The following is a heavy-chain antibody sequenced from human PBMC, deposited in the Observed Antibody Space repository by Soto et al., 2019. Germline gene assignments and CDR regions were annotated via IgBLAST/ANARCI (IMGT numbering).Heavy chain of an antibody. V-gene: IGHV6-1*01. CDR1: GDSVSSENVA. J-gene: IGHJ6*02. Sequence: SQTLSLTCAISGDSVSSENVAWNWSRQSPSRGLEWLGRTNYRSKWYTDYAVSVKSRITINPDTSKTPFSLALNSVSPEETAVYYCAREVRATGLYYYPPMDVWGQGTTVTVSS. CDR3: AREVRATGLYYYPPMDV. CDR2: TNYRSKWYT.